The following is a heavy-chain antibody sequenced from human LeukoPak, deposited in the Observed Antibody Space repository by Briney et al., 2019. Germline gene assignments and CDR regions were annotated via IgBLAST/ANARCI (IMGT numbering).Heavy chain of an antibody. CDR2: ISYDGSNK. J-gene: IGHJ4*02. D-gene: IGHD6-13*01. Sequence: PGGSLRLSCAASGFTFSSYAMHWVRQAPGKGLEWVAVISYDGSNKYYADSVKGRFTISRDNSKNTLHLQMNSLRAEDTAVYYCARDISSSHDYWGQGTLVTVSS. V-gene: IGHV3-30-3*01. CDR3: ARDISSSHDY. CDR1: GFTFSSYA.